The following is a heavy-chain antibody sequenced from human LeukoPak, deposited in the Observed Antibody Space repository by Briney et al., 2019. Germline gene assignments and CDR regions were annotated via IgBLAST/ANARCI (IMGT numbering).Heavy chain of an antibody. CDR3: TRGDYSDYLDY. CDR1: GFIFADYA. J-gene: IGHJ4*02. D-gene: IGHD4-11*01. Sequence: GRSLRLSCTASGFIFADYAMSWVRQAPGKGLEWVSFIRSNTYGGTTEYAASMKGRFTISRDDSKSIAYLQMNSLKTEDTAMYYCTRGDYSDYLDYWGQGTLVTVSS. V-gene: IGHV3-49*04. CDR2: IRSNTYGGTT.